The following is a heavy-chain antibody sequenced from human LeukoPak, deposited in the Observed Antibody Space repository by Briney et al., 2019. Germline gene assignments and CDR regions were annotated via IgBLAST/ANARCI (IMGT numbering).Heavy chain of an antibody. V-gene: IGHV3-30*04. J-gene: IGHJ6*02. Sequence: PGRSLRLSCAASGFTFSSYAMHWVRQAPGKGLEWVAVISYDGSNKYYADSVKGRFTISRDNSKNTLNLQMNSLRAEDTAVYYCARGHPRIPYGMDVWGQGTTVTVSS. D-gene: IGHD2-15*01. CDR1: GFTFSSYA. CDR3: ARGHPRIPYGMDV. CDR2: ISYDGSNK.